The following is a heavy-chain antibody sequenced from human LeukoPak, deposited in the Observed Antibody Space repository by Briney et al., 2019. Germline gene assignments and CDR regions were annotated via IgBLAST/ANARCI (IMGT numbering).Heavy chain of an antibody. J-gene: IGHJ5*02. CDR1: GYTFTSYG. V-gene: IGHV1-18*01. Sequence: ASVKVSCKASGYTFTSYGISWVRQAPGQGVEWMGWISAYNGNTNYAQKLQGRVTMTTDTSTSTAYMELRSLRSDDTAVYYCARVRYYYGSGSYLPWGQGTLVTVSS. CDR2: ISAYNGNT. CDR3: ARVRYYYGSGSYLP. D-gene: IGHD3-10*01.